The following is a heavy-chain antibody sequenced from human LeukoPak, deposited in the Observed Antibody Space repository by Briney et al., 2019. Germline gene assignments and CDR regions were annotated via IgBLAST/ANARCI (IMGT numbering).Heavy chain of an antibody. V-gene: IGHV1-24*01. Sequence: ASVKVSCKVSGYTLTELSMHWVRQAPGKGLEWMGGFDPEDGETIYAQKFQGRVTMTEDTSTDTAYMELSSLRSEDTAVYYCATAPRPYSSGWYVRRDNWFDPWGQGTLVTVST. CDR2: FDPEDGET. J-gene: IGHJ5*02. CDR1: GYTLTELS. D-gene: IGHD6-19*01. CDR3: ATAPRPYSSGWYVRRDNWFDP.